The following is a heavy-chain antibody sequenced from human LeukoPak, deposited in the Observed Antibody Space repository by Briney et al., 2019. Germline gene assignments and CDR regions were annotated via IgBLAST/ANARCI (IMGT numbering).Heavy chain of an antibody. CDR1: GFTFSSYA. Sequence: GGSLRLSCAASGFTFSSYAMSWVRQAPRKGLEWVSAISGSGGSTYYADSVKGRFTISRDNSKNTLYLQMNSLRAEDTAVYYCAKALGQWLVLYYFDYWGQGTLVTVSS. CDR3: AKALGQWLVLYYFDY. J-gene: IGHJ4*02. D-gene: IGHD6-19*01. V-gene: IGHV3-23*01. CDR2: ISGSGGST.